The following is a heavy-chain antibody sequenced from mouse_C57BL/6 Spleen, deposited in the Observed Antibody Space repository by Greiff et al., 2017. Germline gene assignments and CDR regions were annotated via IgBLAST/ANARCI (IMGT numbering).Heavy chain of an antibody. Sequence: DVQLVESGGGLVQPGGSLKLSCAASGFTFSDYYMYWVRQTPEKRLEWVAYISNGGGSTYYPDTVKGRFTISRDNAKNTLYLQMSRLKSEDTAMYYCARHNYDSFDYWGQGTTLTVSS. D-gene: IGHD2-4*01. V-gene: IGHV5-12*01. CDR1: GFTFSDYY. CDR2: ISNGGGST. J-gene: IGHJ2*01. CDR3: ARHNYDSFDY.